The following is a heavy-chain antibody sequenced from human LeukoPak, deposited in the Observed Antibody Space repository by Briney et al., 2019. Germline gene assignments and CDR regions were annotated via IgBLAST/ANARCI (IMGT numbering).Heavy chain of an antibody. J-gene: IGHJ4*02. D-gene: IGHD3-10*01. Sequence: SETLSLTCTVSGGSINSGTYYWAWIRQPAGKGLEWIGRIHTGGSTNYNPSFKSRLTISVDTSKNQFSLKLSSVTAADTAVYYCARSLTMVRAYDYWGQGTLVTVSS. V-gene: IGHV4-61*02. CDR3: ARSLTMVRAYDY. CDR1: GGSINSGTYY. CDR2: IHTGGST.